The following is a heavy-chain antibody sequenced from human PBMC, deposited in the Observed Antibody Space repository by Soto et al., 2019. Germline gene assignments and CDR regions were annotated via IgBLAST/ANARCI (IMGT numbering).Heavy chain of an antibody. CDR2: INPSGSIT. D-gene: IGHD3-3*01. V-gene: IGHV1-46*02. Sequence: QVQLVQSGAEVKKPGASVKVSCKASGYTFNRYYMHWVRQAPGQGLEWMGMINPSGSITSYTQQFQGRLTMTRDTSTSTVYMELSSLRSEDTAVYYCTRGSSLEWSCMDVWGQGTTVTVSS. CDR1: GYTFNRYY. J-gene: IGHJ6*02. CDR3: TRGSSLEWSCMDV.